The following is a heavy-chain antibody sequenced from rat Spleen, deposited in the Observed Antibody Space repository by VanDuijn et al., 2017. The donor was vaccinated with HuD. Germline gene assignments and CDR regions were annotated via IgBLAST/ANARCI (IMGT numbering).Heavy chain of an antibody. D-gene: IGHD1-8*01. CDR2: IIYDGSRT. J-gene: IGHJ3*01. Sequence: EVQLVESGGGLVQPGRSLKLSCAASGFTFSDYNMAWVRQAPKKGLEWVATIIYDGSRTYYRDSVKGRFTISRDYAKNTLHLQMDSLRSEDTATYYCAKEGDGGYSSYPNWFAYWGQGTLVTVSS. CDR3: AKEGDGGYSSYPNWFAY. CDR1: GFTFSDYN. V-gene: IGHV5S10*01.